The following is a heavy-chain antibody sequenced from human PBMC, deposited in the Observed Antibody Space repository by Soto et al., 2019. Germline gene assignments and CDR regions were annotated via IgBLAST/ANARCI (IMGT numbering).Heavy chain of an antibody. J-gene: IGHJ4*02. V-gene: IGHV4-59*08. CDR2: IYYSGST. D-gene: IGHD2-2*01. Sequence: PSETLSLTCTVSGGSISSYYWSWIRQPPGKGLEWIGYIYYSGSTNYNPSLKSRVTISVDTSKNQFSLKLSSVTAADTAVYYCARHGTGYCSSTSCSDPYCFDYWGQGTLVT. CDR1: GGSISSYY. CDR3: ARHGTGYCSSTSCSDPYCFDY.